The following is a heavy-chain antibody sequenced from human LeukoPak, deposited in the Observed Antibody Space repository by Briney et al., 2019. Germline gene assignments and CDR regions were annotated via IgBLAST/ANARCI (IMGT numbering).Heavy chain of an antibody. J-gene: IGHJ5*02. CDR2: INTNTGNP. D-gene: IGHD2-15*01. CDR3: ARDPRYCSGGSCSGFDP. V-gene: IGHV7-4-1*02. CDR1: GYTFTNYA. Sequence: ASVKVSCKASGYTFTNYAMNWVRQAPGQGLEWMGWINTNTGNPMYAQGFTGRFVFSLDTSVSTAYLQISSLKAEDTAVYFCARDPRYCSGGSCSGFDPWGQGTLVTVSS.